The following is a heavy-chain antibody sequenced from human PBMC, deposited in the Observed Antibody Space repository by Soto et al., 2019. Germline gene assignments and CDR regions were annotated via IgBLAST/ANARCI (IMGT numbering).Heavy chain of an antibody. CDR2: ISAYNGNT. Sequence: XSVKVSCKDSVYTFTSYGISWVRQAPGQGLEWMGWISAYNGNTNYAQKPQGRVTTTTDTSTSTAYMELRSLRSDDTAVYYCAREMGTYYYDSSGYRYYYYYGMDVWGQGTTVTVSS. V-gene: IGHV1-18*01. D-gene: IGHD3-22*01. CDR3: AREMGTYYYDSSGYRYYYYYGMDV. CDR1: VYTFTSYG. J-gene: IGHJ6*02.